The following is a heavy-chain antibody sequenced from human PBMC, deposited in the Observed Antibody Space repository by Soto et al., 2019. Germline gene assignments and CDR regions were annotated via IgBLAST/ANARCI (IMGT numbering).Heavy chain of an antibody. J-gene: IGHJ5*02. D-gene: IGHD6-6*01. CDR3: ARERPDGARLDP. Sequence: QVQLQESGPGLGKPSQTLSLTCTVSGGSISSGDYYWRWLRQPPGKGLEWIGYIYHSGSTYYNPSLQSRVTISVITSKNQFSLKLSSVTAADTAVYYCARERPDGARLDPWGQGTLVTVSS. V-gene: IGHV4-30-4*01. CDR2: IYHSGST. CDR1: GGSISSGDYY.